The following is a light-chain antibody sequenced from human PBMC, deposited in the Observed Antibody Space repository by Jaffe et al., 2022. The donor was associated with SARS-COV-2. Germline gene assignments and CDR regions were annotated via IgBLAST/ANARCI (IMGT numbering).Light chain of an antibody. V-gene: IGKV3-20*01. CDR1: QTVSDKY. J-gene: IGKJ1*01. CDR3: QHYGRSRWT. CDR2: GAS. Sequence: EIVLTQSPGTLSLSPGDRATLSCRASQTVSDKYFTWYQQKPGQPPRLLIYGASSRAAGVPDRFSGSGSGTDFTLTITRLEPEDFAMYYCQHYGRSRWTFGQGTKVEIK.